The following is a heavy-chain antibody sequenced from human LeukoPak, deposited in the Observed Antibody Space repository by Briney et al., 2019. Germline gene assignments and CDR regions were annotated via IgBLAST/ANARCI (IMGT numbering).Heavy chain of an antibody. D-gene: IGHD5-24*01. J-gene: IGHJ4*02. Sequence: PSETLSLTCAVYGGSFSGYYLSWIRQPPGKGLEWIGEINHSGSTNYNPSLKSRVTISVDTSKNQFSLKLSSVTAADTAVYYCARRDGYNRSLDYWGQGTLVTVSS. CDR3: ARRDGYNRSLDY. V-gene: IGHV4-34*01. CDR1: GGSFSGYY. CDR2: INHSGST.